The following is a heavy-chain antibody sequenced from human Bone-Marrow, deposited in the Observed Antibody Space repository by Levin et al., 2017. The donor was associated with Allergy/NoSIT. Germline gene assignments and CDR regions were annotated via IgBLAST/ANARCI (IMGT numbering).Heavy chain of an antibody. V-gene: IGHV3-23*01. Sequence: SFKGRFTISRDNSKNTLFLQMNSLRAEDTAVYYCAKGFLGYCNGVIFYPLAYWGHGTLVTVSS. J-gene: IGHJ4*01. CDR3: AKGFLGYCNGVIFYPLAY. D-gene: IGHD2-15*01.